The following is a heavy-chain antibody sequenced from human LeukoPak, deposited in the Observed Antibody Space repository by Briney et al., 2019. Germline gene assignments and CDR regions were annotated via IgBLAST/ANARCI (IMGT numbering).Heavy chain of an antibody. CDR1: GFTVSSSY. D-gene: IGHD3-16*02. V-gene: IGHV3-66*01. CDR2: IYSGGDT. CDR3: ARDLYPRDY. J-gene: IGHJ4*02. Sequence: GGSLRLSCAASGFTVSSSYMNWVRQAPGKGLEWVSTIYSGGDTFYTDSVKGRFTISRDNSKNMLYLQMNSLRVGDTAVYYCARDLYPRDYWGQGTLVTVSS.